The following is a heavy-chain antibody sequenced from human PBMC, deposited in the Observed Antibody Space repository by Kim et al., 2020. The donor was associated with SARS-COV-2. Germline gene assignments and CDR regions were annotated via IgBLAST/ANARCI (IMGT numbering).Heavy chain of an antibody. CDR1: GFTFSSYG. CDR3: ARGGEEYSSSWYGLPY. V-gene: IGHV3-33*01. J-gene: IGHJ4*02. CDR2: IWYDGSNK. D-gene: IGHD6-13*01. Sequence: GGSLRLSCAASGFTFSSYGMHWVRQAPGKGLEWVAVIWYDGSNKYYADSVKGRFTISRDNSKNTLYLQMNSLRAEDTAVYYCARGGEEYSSSWYGLPYWGQGTLVTVSS.